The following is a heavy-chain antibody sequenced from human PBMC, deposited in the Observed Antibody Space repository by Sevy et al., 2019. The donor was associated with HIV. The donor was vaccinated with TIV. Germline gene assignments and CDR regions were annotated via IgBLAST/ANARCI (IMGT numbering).Heavy chain of an antibody. D-gene: IGHD3-10*01. V-gene: IGHV4-59*01. J-gene: IGHJ4*02. CDR3: ARDSVLSPRVFDS. CDR2: IYYTGTT. Sequence: SETLSLTCTVSGASMSSYFWSWIRQPPGKGLEWIGYIYYTGTTNYNPSLKSRLTMSLDTSKNRFSLKLTAVTAADTAEYYCARDSVLSPRVFDSWGQGTLVTVSS. CDR1: GASMSSYF.